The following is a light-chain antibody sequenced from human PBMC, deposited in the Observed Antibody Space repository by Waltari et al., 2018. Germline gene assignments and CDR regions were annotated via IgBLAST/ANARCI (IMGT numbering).Light chain of an antibody. CDR2: EVS. CDR1: SSDVGGYNY. V-gene: IGLV2-8*01. Sequence: QSALTQPPSASGSPGQSVTISCTGTSSDVGGYNYVSWYQQHPGKPPKLMIYEVSKRPSGVPDRFSGSKSGNTASLTVSGLQAEDEADYYCTSYASSNSVVFGGGTKLTVL. J-gene: IGLJ2*01. CDR3: TSYASSNSVV.